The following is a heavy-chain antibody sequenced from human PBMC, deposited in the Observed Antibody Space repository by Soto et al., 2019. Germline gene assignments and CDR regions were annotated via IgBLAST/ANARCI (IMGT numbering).Heavy chain of an antibody. CDR2: IYYSGST. Sequence: SDTLSLTCTVSGGSISSYYWSWIRQPPGKGLEWIGYIYYSGSTNYNPSLKSRVTISVDTSKNQFSLKLSSVTAADTPVYYCERYGSGRDRALGNWGQGILVSV. CDR3: ERYGSGRDRALGN. J-gene: IGHJ4*02. CDR1: GGSISSYY. V-gene: IGHV4-59*01. D-gene: IGHD3-10*01.